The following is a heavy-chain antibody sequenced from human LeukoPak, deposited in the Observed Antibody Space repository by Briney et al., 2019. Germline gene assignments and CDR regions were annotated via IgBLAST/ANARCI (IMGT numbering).Heavy chain of an antibody. CDR2: IKQDGSEK. J-gene: IGHJ6*02. D-gene: IGHD2-2*01. Sequence: GSLRLSCAASGFTFSSYWMSWVRQAPGKGLEWVANIKQDGSEKYYVDSVKGRFTISRDNAKNSLYLQMNSLRAEDTAVYYCARDQVVVSPGGYYGMDVWGQGTTVTVSS. CDR3: ARDQVVVSPGGYYGMDV. CDR1: GFTFSSYW. V-gene: IGHV3-7*01.